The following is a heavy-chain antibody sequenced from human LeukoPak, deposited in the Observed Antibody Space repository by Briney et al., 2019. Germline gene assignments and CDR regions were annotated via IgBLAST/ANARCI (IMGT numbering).Heavy chain of an antibody. D-gene: IGHD3-22*01. J-gene: IGHJ1*01. V-gene: IGHV4-34*01. Sequence: PSETLSLTCAVYGGSFSSYYWSWIRQPPGKGLEWIGEINHSGSTNYNPSLKSRVTISVDTSKSHFSLKLSSVTAADTAVYYCAYSSSYQQHWAQGTLVTVSS. CDR3: AYSSSYQQH. CDR1: GGSFSSYY. CDR2: INHSGST.